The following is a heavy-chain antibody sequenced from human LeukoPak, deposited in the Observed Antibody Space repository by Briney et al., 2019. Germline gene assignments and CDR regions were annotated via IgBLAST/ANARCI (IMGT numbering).Heavy chain of an antibody. CDR3: ARVGHYYDSSGYYYLY. Sequence: GASVKVSCKDSGYTFTGYYMHWVRQAPGQGLEWMGRINPNSGCTNYAQKFQGRVTMTRDTSISTAYMELSRLRSDDTAVYYCARVGHYYDSSGYYYLYWGQGTLVTVSS. V-gene: IGHV1-2*06. J-gene: IGHJ4*02. CDR1: GYTFTGYY. CDR2: INPNSGCT. D-gene: IGHD3-22*01.